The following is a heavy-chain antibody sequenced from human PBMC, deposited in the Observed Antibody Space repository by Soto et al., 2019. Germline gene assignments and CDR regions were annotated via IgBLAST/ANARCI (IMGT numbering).Heavy chain of an antibody. CDR3: ARDGGEILAAATGGGYGMDV. Sequence: HVQMVESGGDLVKPGGSLRLSCAVSGFTFSDYYMSWFRQAPEQGLEWIAYISGRGNYTNYADSVRGRFTISRDNIKNSLFLQMKSLRDEDTAIYYCARDGGEILAAATGGGYGMDVWGQGTTVIVSS. J-gene: IGHJ6*02. V-gene: IGHV3-11*06. CDR1: GFTFSDYY. D-gene: IGHD1-1*01. CDR2: ISGRGNYT.